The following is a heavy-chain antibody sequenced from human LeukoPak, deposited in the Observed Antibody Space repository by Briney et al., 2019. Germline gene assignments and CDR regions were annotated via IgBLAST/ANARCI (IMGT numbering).Heavy chain of an antibody. CDR1: GGTFSSSA. V-gene: IGHV1-69*13. D-gene: IGHD2-15*01. CDR2: IIPIFGTA. CDR3: ASRNCSGGSCYPPSYYYYGMDV. Sequence: SLKGSCKASGGTFSSSAICCVRQAPGQGLEWMGGIIPIFGTANYTQKCQGRVTTTSDESTSTAYMELSSLRSEDTAVYYCASRNCSGGSCYPPSYYYYGMDVWGKGTTVTVSS. J-gene: IGHJ6*04.